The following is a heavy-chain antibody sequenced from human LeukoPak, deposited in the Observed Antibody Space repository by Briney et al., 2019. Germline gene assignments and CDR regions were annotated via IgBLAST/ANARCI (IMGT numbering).Heavy chain of an antibody. J-gene: IGHJ5*02. V-gene: IGHV1-2*02. CDR2: INPNSGGT. D-gene: IGHD3-9*01. CDR3: ARGGYDILTGYSDNWFDP. CDR1: GYTLTGYY. Sequence: GASVKVSCKASGYTLTGYYMHWVRQAPGQGLEWMGWINPNSGGTNYAQKFQGRVTMTRDTSISTAYMELSRLRSDDTAVYYCARGGYDILTGYSDNWFDPWGQGTLVTVSS.